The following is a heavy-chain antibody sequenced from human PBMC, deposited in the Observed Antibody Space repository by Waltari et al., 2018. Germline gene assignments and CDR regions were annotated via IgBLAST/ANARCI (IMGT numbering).Heavy chain of an antibody. CDR3: ARGGDTGYNGYDYGMDV. CDR1: GDSINNYY. Sequence: QVQLQESGPGLVKPSETLSLTCTVSGDSINNYYWSWIRQPPGKGLEWMGYIYYSGSTKYTPSLKSRVTISVDMSKKQFSLKLSSLTAADTAVYFCARGGDTGYNGYDYGMDVWGQGTTVTVSS. D-gene: IGHD5-12*01. V-gene: IGHV4-59*01. CDR2: IYYSGST. J-gene: IGHJ6*02.